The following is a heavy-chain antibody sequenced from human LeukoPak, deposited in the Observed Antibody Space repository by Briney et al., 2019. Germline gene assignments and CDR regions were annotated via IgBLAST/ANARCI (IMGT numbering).Heavy chain of an antibody. V-gene: IGHV3-23*01. J-gene: IGHJ4*02. CDR3: AKDPRDIVVVPAAQAGIDY. CDR1: GFTFSSYA. CDR2: ISGSGGST. Sequence: GGSLRLSCAASGFTFSSYAMSWVRQAPGKGLEWVSAISGSGGSTYYADSVKGRFTISRDNSKNTLYLQMNSLRAEDTAVYYCAKDPRDIVVVPAAQAGIDYWGQGTLVTVSS. D-gene: IGHD2-2*01.